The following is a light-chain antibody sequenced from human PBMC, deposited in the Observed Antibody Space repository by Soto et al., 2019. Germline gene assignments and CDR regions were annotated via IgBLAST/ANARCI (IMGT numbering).Light chain of an antibody. V-gene: IGKV3-20*01. CDR3: QQYGSSPYT. CDR2: IAP. Sequence: EVVLTQSPGTLSLSPGERATLSCRASQSVSRSYLAWYQQKPGQAPRLLIYIAPSRATGIPDRFSGSGSGTDFTLTISRLEPEDFAMYYCQQYGSSPYTFGQGTKLEIK. CDR1: QSVSRSY. J-gene: IGKJ2*01.